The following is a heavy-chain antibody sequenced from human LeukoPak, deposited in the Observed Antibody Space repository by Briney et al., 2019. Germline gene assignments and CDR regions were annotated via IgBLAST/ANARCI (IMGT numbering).Heavy chain of an antibody. V-gene: IGHV3-23*01. J-gene: IGHJ4*02. Sequence: PGGSLRLSCAASGFTFSSYAMSWVRQAPGKGLEWVSAISGSGGSTYYADSVKGRFTIPRDNSKNTLYLQMNSLRAEDTAVYYCAKDLVGIAAAGYFDYWGQGTLVTVSS. CDR2: ISGSGGST. D-gene: IGHD6-13*01. CDR1: GFTFSSYA. CDR3: AKDLVGIAAAGYFDY.